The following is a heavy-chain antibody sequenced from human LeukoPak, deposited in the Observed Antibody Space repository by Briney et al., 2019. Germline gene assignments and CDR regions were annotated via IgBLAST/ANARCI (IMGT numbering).Heavy chain of an antibody. V-gene: IGHV3-23*01. D-gene: IGHD2-21*02. J-gene: IGHJ5*02. CDR1: GFTFSSYA. Sequence: GGSLRLSCAASGFTFSSYAMSWVRQAPGKGLEWVSAISGSGGSTYYADSVKGRFTISRDNSKNTLYLQMNSLRAEDTAVYYCAKGTGRRHIVVVTAIAAVRNWFDPWGQGTLVTVSS. CDR3: AKGTGRRHIVVVTAIAAVRNWFDP. CDR2: ISGSGGST.